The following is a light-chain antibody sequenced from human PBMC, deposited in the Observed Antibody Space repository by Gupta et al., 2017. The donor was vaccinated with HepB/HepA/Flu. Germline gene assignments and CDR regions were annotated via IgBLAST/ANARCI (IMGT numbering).Light chain of an antibody. CDR2: AAS. CDR1: QSITSY. V-gene: IGKV1-39*01. CDR3: QQTDNIPLT. J-gene: IGKJ1*01. Sequence: DIQMTQSPSSLSASVGDRVTITCRASQSITSYLNWYHQKPGKAPKLLIYAASSFQSGVPSRFSGSGFGTDFTLTISRLQPEDFGTYICQQTDNIPLTFGQGTKVEIK.